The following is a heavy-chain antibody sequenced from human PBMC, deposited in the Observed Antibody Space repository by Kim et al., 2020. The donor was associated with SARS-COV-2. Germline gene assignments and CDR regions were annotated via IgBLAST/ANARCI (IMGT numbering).Heavy chain of an antibody. CDR2: IYYSGST. V-gene: IGHV4-59*13. CDR3: ASSSIAARVAFDI. J-gene: IGHJ3*02. D-gene: IGHD6-6*01. Sequence: SETLSLTCTFSGGSISSYYWSWIRQPPGKGLEWIGYIYYSGSTNYNPSLKSRVTISVDTSKNQFSLKLSSVTAADTAVYYCASSSIAARVAFDIWGQGTMVTVSS. CDR1: GGSISSYY.